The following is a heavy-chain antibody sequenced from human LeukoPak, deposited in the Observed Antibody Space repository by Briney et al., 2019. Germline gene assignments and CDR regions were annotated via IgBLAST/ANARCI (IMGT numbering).Heavy chain of an antibody. V-gene: IGHV3-7*01. CDR1: GFSSYW. CDR3: ARDVWTGVAVSDY. Sequence: PGGSLRLSCVASGFSSYWMTWVRQAPGKGLEWLANIKEDGSIQYYLDSVRGRFTISRDNAKPSVYLQLNSLRADDTAVHYCARDVWTGVAVSDYWGQGTLVTVSS. J-gene: IGHJ4*02. D-gene: IGHD6-19*01. CDR2: IKEDGSIQ.